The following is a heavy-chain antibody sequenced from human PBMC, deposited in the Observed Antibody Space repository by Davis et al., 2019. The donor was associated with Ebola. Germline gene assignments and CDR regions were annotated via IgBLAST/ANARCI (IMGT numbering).Heavy chain of an antibody. CDR2: ISAYNGNT. Sequence: ASVKVSCKASSYTFTSYGISWLRPAPRQGLESMGWISAYNGNTNYAQKLQGRVTMTTDTSRSTTYMELRSMRSDDTAVYYCAREAEATTRIYESWGQGTLVTVSS. J-gene: IGHJ5*02. D-gene: IGHD2-15*01. V-gene: IGHV1-18*01. CDR3: AREAEATTRIYES. CDR1: SYTFTSYG.